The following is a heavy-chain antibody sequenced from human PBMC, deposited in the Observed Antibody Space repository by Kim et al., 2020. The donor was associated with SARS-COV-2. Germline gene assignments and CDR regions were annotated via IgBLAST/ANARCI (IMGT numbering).Heavy chain of an antibody. CDR2: I. J-gene: IGHJ2*01. V-gene: IGHV4-34*09. Sequence: IIHNPALKSRVSFALDTSKNQFSLKLRSVFAADTALYYCARDQGREGYVDVWGRGNLVTVSS. CDR3: ARDQGREGYVDV.